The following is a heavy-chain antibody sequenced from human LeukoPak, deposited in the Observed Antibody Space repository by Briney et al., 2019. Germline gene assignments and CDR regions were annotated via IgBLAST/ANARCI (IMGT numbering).Heavy chain of an antibody. CDR3: ARGSMGMRTTFGVVITYGMDV. V-gene: IGHV1-8*02. Sequence: GASVKVSCKASGYTFTSYAMHWVRQATGQGLEWMGWMNPNSGNTGYAQKFQGRVTMTRNTSISTAYMELSSLRSEDTAVYYCARGSMGMRTTFGVVITYGMDVWGQGTTVTVSS. D-gene: IGHD3-3*01. J-gene: IGHJ6*02. CDR2: MNPNSGNT. CDR1: GYTFTSYA.